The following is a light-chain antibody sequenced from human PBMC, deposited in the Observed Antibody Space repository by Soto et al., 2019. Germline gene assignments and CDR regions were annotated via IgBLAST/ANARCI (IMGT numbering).Light chain of an antibody. CDR2: AAS. V-gene: IGKV1-39*01. CDR1: QSISSY. CDR3: QQSYRTPPT. J-gene: IGKJ1*01. Sequence: DIQMTQSPSSLSASARDRVTITCRASQSISSYLNWYQQKPGKAPNLLIYAASSLQSGVPSRFSGSGSGTDFTLTISSLQPEDFATYYCQQSYRTPPTFGQGTKVEIK.